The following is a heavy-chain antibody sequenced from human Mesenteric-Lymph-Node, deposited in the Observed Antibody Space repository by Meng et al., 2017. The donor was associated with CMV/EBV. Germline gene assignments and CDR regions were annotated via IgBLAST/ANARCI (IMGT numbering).Heavy chain of an antibody. CDR2: ISAYNGNT. D-gene: IGHD2-2*01. Sequence: ASVKVSCKASGYTFTSFGISWVRQAPGQGLEWMGWISAYNGNTNYAQKLQGRVTMTTDTSTSTAYMELRSLRSDDTAVYYCARVGGPDCSSTSCYSPDLDYWGQGTLVTASS. J-gene: IGHJ4*02. V-gene: IGHV1-18*01. CDR1: GYTFTSFG. CDR3: ARVGGPDCSSTSCYSPDLDY.